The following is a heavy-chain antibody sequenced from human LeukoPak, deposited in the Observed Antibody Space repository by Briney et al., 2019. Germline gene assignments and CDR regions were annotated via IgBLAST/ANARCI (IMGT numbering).Heavy chain of an antibody. CDR2: IYYSGST. V-gene: IGHV4-59*01. CDR1: GGSISSYY. D-gene: IGHD6-6*01. Sequence: SETLSLTCTVSGGSISSYYWSWIRQPPGKGLEWIGYIYYSGSTNYNPSLKSRVTISVDTSKNQFSLKLSSVTAADTAVYYCARVRSSSYTADAFDIWGQGTMVTVSS. CDR3: ARVRSSSYTADAFDI. J-gene: IGHJ3*02.